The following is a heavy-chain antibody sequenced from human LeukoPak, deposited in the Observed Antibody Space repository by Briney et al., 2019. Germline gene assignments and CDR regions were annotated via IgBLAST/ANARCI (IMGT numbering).Heavy chain of an antibody. Sequence: GGSLRLSCAASGFTFSSYAMSWVRQAPGKGLEWVSAISGSGGSTYYADSVKGRFTISRDNSKNTLYLQMNSLRAEDTAVYYCAWSFMVRGVTPYYYYGMDVWGQGTTVTVSS. CDR1: GFTFSSYA. CDR3: AWSFMVRGVTPYYYYGMDV. V-gene: IGHV3-23*01. D-gene: IGHD3-10*01. J-gene: IGHJ6*02. CDR2: ISGSGGST.